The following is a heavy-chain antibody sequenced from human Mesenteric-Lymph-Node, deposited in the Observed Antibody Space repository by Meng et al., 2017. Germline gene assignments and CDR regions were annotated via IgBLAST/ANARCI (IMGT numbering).Heavy chain of an antibody. CDR1: GFPFSSYA. CDR3: ARDLLVV. D-gene: IGHD3-10*01. CDR2: IWHDGSNK. J-gene: IGHJ4*02. V-gene: IGHV3-33*01. Sequence: QVELVESGGGVVQPGRSLRLSCAASGFPFSSYAMNWVRQAPGKGLEWVSVIWHDGSNKYYADSVKGRFTISRDNSENTLYLQMNSLRAEDTAVYYCARDLLVVWGQGTLVTVSS.